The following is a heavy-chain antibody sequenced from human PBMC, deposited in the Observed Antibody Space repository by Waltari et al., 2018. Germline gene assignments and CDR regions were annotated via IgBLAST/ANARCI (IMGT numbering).Heavy chain of an antibody. CDR3: ARAVDLDFWSGYSDY. J-gene: IGHJ4*02. V-gene: IGHV4-30-4*08. D-gene: IGHD3-3*01. CDR2: IYYSGST. CDR1: GGSISSGDYY. Sequence: QVQLQESGPGLVKPSQTLSLTCTVSGGSISSGDYYWSWIRQPPGKGLEWIGYIYYSGSTYYNPSLKSRVTISVDTSKNQFSLKLSSVTAADTAVYYCARAVDLDFWSGYSDYWGQGTLVTVSS.